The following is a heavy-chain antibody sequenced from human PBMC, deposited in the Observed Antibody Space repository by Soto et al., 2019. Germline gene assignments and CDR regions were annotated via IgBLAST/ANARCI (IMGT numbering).Heavy chain of an antibody. Sequence: EVQLVQSGGGLVQPGRSLRLSCEASGFTFDDYSLHWVRQAPGKGLERVSGITWDSGNMNYADSVKGRFTISRDNGQNSLHLQMNSLRPEDTAVYFCVKVRPRDGYNIHYDSWGQGSLVTVSP. CDR1: GFTFDDYS. D-gene: IGHD1-1*01. CDR2: ITWDSGNM. V-gene: IGHV3-9*01. J-gene: IGHJ5*01. CDR3: VKVRPRDGYNIHYDS.